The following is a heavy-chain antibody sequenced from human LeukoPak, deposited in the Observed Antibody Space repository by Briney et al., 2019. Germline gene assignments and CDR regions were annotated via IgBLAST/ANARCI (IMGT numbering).Heavy chain of an antibody. CDR2: ISSSGSTI. D-gene: IGHD1-26*01. CDR1: GFTFSSYE. V-gene: IGHV3-48*03. Sequence: PGGSLRLSCAASGFTFSSYEMNWVRQAPGKGLEWVSYISSSGSTIYYADSVKGRFTISRDNAKNSLYLQMNSLRAEDTAVYYCARVEFGSYRGAFDIWGQGTMVTVSS. J-gene: IGHJ3*02. CDR3: ARVEFGSYRGAFDI.